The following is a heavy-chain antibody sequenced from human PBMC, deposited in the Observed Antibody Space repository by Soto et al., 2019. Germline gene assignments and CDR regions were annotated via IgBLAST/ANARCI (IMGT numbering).Heavy chain of an antibody. V-gene: IGHV4-34*01. CDR3: ARSSSSDAFDI. J-gene: IGHJ3*02. CDR2: INHSGST. Sequence: PSETLSLTCAVYGGSFSGYYWSWIRQPPGKGLEWIGEINHSGSTNYNPSLKSRVTISVDTSKNQFSLKLSSVTAADRAVYYCARSSSSDAFDIWGQGTMVTVSS. CDR1: GGSFSGYY. D-gene: IGHD6-6*01.